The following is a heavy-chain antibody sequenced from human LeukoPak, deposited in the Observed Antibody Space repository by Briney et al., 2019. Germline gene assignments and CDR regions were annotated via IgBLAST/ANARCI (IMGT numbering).Heavy chain of an antibody. J-gene: IGHJ4*02. D-gene: IGHD5-18*01. CDR3: ARVKRGYSYGSGDY. Sequence: GGSLRLSCAASGFTFSSYSMNWVRQAPGKGLEWVSYISSSSSTIYYADSVKGRFTISRDNAKNSLYLQMNSLRAEDTAVYYCARVKRGYSYGSGDYWGQGTLVTVSS. CDR1: GFTFSSYS. V-gene: IGHV3-48*04. CDR2: ISSSSSTI.